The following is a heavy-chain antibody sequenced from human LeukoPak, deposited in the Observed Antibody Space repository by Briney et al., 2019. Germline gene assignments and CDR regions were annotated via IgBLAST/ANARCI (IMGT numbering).Heavy chain of an antibody. Sequence: SETLSLTCTVSGGSISSYYWSWIRQPAGKGLEWIGRIYTSGGTNYNPSLKSRVTMSVDTSKNQFSLKLSSVTAADTAVYYRARASYSGAARGAVNWFDPWGQGTLVTVSS. CDR1: GGSISSYY. CDR2: IYTSGGT. J-gene: IGHJ5*02. D-gene: IGHD6-6*01. CDR3: ARASYSGAARGAVNWFDP. V-gene: IGHV4-4*07.